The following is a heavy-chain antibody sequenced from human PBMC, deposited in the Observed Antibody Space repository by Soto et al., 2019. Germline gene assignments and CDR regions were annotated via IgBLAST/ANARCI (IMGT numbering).Heavy chain of an antibody. D-gene: IGHD3-3*01. J-gene: IGHJ4*02. CDR1: GFTFSSYA. Sequence: EVQLLDSGGGLLQPGGSLRLSCAASGFTFSSYAMHWVRQAPGKGLEWVSTISGAALNTYYADSVKGRFTISRDSSKRTVYLQMNSLSAADTAVYYCAKDLWSGRGGGIDYWGQGTLVTVSS. CDR2: ISGAALNT. V-gene: IGHV3-23*01. CDR3: AKDLWSGRGGGIDY.